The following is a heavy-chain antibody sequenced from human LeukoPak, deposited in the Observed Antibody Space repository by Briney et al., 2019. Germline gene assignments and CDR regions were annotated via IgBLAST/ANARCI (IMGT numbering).Heavy chain of an antibody. D-gene: IGHD3-22*01. CDR2: IDKKDKGYATAT. J-gene: IGHJ5*02. CDR1: GFTFSGSA. V-gene: IGHV3-73*01. Sequence: GGSLKLSCAASGFTFSGSAIHWVRQSSGKGLEWVGQIDKKDKGYATATAYAASVKGRFTISRDDSINTAYLQMKSLKTEDTALYYCTRDSRTYNWFDPWGQGTLVTVSS. CDR3: TRDSRTYNWFDP.